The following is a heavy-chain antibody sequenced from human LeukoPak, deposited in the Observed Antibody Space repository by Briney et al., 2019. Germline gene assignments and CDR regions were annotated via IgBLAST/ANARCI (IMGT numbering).Heavy chain of an antibody. D-gene: IGHD2-21*02. V-gene: IGHV1-18*01. CDR1: GYTFISYG. Sequence: ASVKVSCKASGYTFISYGISWVRQAPGQGLEWMGWISGYNGNTNYAQNLQGRVTMTTDTSTSTAYMELRSMRSDDTAVYYCARGLGVVTAQSEQPKPRYFDLWGRGTQVTVSS. J-gene: IGHJ2*01. CDR3: ARGLGVVTAQSEQPKPRYFDL. CDR2: ISGYNGNT.